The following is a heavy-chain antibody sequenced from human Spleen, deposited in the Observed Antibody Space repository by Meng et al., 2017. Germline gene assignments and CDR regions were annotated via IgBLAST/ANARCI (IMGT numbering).Heavy chain of an antibody. Sequence: SETLSLTCTVSGGSISSRSFYWAWIRQPPGEGLESLGTIYYSGSTYYNPSLKSRVTISVDTSKNQFSLKLSSVTAADTAVYYCARVQVEPAASGYYYGMDVWGQGTTVTVSS. CDR1: GGSISSRSFY. V-gene: IGHV4-39*07. CDR2: IYYSGST. CDR3: ARVQVEPAASGYYYGMDV. D-gene: IGHD2-2*01. J-gene: IGHJ6*02.